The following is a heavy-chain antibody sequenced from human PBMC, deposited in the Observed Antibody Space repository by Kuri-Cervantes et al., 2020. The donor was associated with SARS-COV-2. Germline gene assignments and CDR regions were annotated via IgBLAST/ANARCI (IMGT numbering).Heavy chain of an antibody. CDR2: IYHSGST. J-gene: IGHJ4*02. D-gene: IGHD4-17*01. CDR3: ARVYGVAFDY. V-gene: IGHV4-30-2*01. CDR1: GGSISSGGYY. Sequence: LRLSCTVSGGSISSGGYYWSWIRQPPGEGLEWIGYIYHSGSTYYNPSLKSRVTISVDRSKNQFSLKLGSVTAADTAVYYCARVYGVAFDYWGQGTLVTVSS.